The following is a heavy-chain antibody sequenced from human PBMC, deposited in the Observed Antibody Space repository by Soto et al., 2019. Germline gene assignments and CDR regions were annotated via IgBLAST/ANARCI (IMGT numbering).Heavy chain of an antibody. CDR2: IKEDGSEK. Sequence: GGSLRLSCAASGFSFSSSWMNWVRQAPGKGLEWVADIKEDGSEKYYVDSLKGRFTISRDNAKNSLYLQMNSLRAEDTAVYYCARGDYYDRRFDSWGQGTLVTVSS. V-gene: IGHV3-7*03. CDR3: ARGDYYDRRFDS. D-gene: IGHD3-22*01. J-gene: IGHJ4*02. CDR1: GFSFSSSW.